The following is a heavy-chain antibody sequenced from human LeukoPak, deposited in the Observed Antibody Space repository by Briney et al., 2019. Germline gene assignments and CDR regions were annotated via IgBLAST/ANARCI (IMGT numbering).Heavy chain of an antibody. J-gene: IGHJ6*02. D-gene: IGHD2-15*01. CDR2: IYYSGST. V-gene: IGHV4-39*01. CDR1: GGSISSSSYY. Sequence: PSETLSLTCTVSGGSISSSSYYWGWIRQPPGKGLEWIGSIYYSGSTYYNPSLKSRVTISVDTSKNQFSLKLSSVTAADTAVYYCASPGYCSGGRCLDGMDVWGQGTTVTVSS. CDR3: ASPGYCSGGRCLDGMDV.